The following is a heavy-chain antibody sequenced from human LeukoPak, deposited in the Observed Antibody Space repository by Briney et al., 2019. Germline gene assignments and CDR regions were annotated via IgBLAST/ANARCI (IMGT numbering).Heavy chain of an antibody. Sequence: SETLSLTCTVTGGSISSYYWSWIRQPAGKGLEWIGRFGGGPNYNPSLKSRVTMSLDTSKNQFFLKLSSVTAADTAVYFCATGGGPFDYWGQGILVTVSS. J-gene: IGHJ4*02. V-gene: IGHV4-4*07. CDR2: FGGGP. CDR3: ATGGGPFDY. CDR1: GGSISSYY. D-gene: IGHD3-16*01.